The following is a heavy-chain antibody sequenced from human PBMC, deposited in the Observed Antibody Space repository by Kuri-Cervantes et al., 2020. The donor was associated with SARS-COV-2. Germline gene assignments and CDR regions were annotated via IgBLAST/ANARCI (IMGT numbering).Heavy chain of an antibody. D-gene: IGHD5-24*01. CDR3: ARHGWPRPY. J-gene: IGHJ4*02. Sequence: SETLSLTCTVSGASIIVSSYYWGWVRQPPGKGLEWIGGIYYSGNTYYNPSLKSRVTISVDTSRNQFSLKVTSLTAADMAVYYCARHGWPRPYWDQGTLVTVSS. V-gene: IGHV4-39*01. CDR1: GASIIVSSYY. CDR2: IYYSGNT.